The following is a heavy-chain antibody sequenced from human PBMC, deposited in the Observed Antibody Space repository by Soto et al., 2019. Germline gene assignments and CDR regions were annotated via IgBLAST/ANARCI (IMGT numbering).Heavy chain of an antibody. Sequence: EVQLVESGGGLVQPGGSLRLSCAASGFTFSTYEFNWVRQAPGRGLEWISYISVSGKIIKYADSVKGRFTISRDNAENSLHLHMDSLRVDDTAVYFCVRDTMRASAAASLDYWGQGTQVIVSS. CDR3: VRDTMRASAAASLDY. J-gene: IGHJ4*02. CDR2: ISVSGKII. V-gene: IGHV3-48*03. D-gene: IGHD6-13*01. CDR1: GFTFSTYE.